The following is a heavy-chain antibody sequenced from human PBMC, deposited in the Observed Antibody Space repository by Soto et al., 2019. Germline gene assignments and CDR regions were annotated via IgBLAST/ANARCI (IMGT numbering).Heavy chain of an antibody. CDR2: IDSSSNYI. CDR1: APTFSLYS. V-gene: IGHV3-21*01. J-gene: IGHJ3*02. CDR3: AREAHFYGRSDVFDI. D-gene: IGHD3-10*02. Sequence: RRSLRLDRAAPAPTFSLYSMVWVRQAPGKGLEWISSIDSSSNYIYYADSVKGRFIISRDNAKNSVYLQMNTLRAEDTAVYFCAREAHFYGRSDVFDIWGQGT.